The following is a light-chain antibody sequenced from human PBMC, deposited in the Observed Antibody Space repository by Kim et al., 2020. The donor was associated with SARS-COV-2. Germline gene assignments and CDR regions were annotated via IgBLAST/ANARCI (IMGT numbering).Light chain of an antibody. V-gene: IGLV3-1*01. CDR2: QDT. J-gene: IGLJ2*01. Sequence: SYELTQPPSVSVSPGQTASITCSGDKLEDKYVCWYQQKAGQSPVLLIYQDTKWPSGIPERFSGSNSGNTATLTISGTQAMDEADYYCQTWDSGSVIFGGGTKLTVL. CDR1: KLEDKY. CDR3: QTWDSGSVI.